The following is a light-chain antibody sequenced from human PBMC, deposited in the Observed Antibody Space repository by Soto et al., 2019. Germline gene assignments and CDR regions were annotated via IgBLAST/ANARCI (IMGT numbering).Light chain of an antibody. Sequence: DIVMTQSPDSLAVSLGERATINCKSSQSVLYSSNNKNYLAWYQQKPGQPPKLLIYWASTREFGVPDRFSGSESGTHFTITISSPQSEDRLVYYCPHHYSTPLTFGGGTKVEIQ. CDR1: QSVLYSSNNKNY. CDR2: WAS. CDR3: PHHYSTPLT. J-gene: IGKJ4*01. V-gene: IGKV4-1*01.